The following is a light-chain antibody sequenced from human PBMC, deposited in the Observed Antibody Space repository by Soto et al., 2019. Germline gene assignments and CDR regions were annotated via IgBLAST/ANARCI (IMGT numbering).Light chain of an antibody. J-gene: IGKJ2*01. CDR2: DAS. Sequence: EIVMTQSPVTLSVSPGERATLSCRASQSVKNNLAWYQQKVGQAPRLLIYDASTRATGIPARFSGSGSGAEFTLTISSLLSEDFAVYFCQLRSDWPPTYTFGQGTKLE. CDR3: QLRSDWPPTYT. CDR1: QSVKNN. V-gene: IGKV3-15*01.